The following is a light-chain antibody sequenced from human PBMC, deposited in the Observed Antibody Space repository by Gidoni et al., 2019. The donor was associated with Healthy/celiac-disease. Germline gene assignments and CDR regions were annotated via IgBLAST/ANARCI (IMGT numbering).Light chain of an antibody. CDR3: CSYAGSYLVV. CDR2: DVS. J-gene: IGLJ2*01. V-gene: IGLV2-11*01. CDR1: SSDVGGYNY. Sequence: QSALTQPRPVSGSPGQSVTISCTGTSSDVGGYNYVSWYQQHPGKAPKLMIYDVSKRPSWVPYRFSGSKSGNTASLTISGLQAEDEADYYCCSYAGSYLVVFGGGTKLTVL.